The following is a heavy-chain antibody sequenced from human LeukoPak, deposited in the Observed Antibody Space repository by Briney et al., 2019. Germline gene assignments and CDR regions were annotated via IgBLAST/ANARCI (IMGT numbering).Heavy chain of an antibody. Sequence: SETLSLTCTVSGASISSYYWSWIRQPPGKGLEWIGYIYYSGNTNYNPSLKSRVTISVDTSKNQFSLKLSSLTAADTAVYYCARDYDSSGWYDYWGQGTLVNVSS. CDR1: GASISSYY. CDR3: ARDYDSSGWYDY. D-gene: IGHD6-19*01. V-gene: IGHV4-59*01. CDR2: IYYSGNT. J-gene: IGHJ4*02.